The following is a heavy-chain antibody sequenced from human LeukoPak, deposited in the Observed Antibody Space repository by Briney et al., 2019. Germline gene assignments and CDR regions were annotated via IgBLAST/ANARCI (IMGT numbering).Heavy chain of an antibody. CDR3: ARGPRRSGSMGY. V-gene: IGHV4-34*01. J-gene: IGHJ4*02. CDR1: GGSFSGYY. Sequence: SETLSLTCAVYGGSFSGYYWSWIRQPPGKGLEWIGEINHSGSTNYNPSLKSRVTISVDTSKNQFSLKLSSVTAADTAVYYCARGPRRSGSMGYWRQGTLVTVSS. D-gene: IGHD1-26*01. CDR2: INHSGST.